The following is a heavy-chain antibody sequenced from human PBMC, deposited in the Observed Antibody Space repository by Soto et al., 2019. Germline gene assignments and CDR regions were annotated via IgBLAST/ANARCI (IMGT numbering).Heavy chain of an antibody. J-gene: IGHJ6*02. CDR2: IWYDGSNK. D-gene: IGHD3-3*01. CDR3: ARLEYYDFWSGPLVEQYYYGMDV. Sequence: GGSLRLSCAASGFTFSSYGMHWVRQAPGKGLEWVAVIWYDGSNKYYADSVKGRFTISRDNSKNTLYLQMNSLRAEDTAVYYCARLEYYDFWSGPLVEQYYYGMDVWGQGTTVTVSS. V-gene: IGHV3-33*01. CDR1: GFTFSSYG.